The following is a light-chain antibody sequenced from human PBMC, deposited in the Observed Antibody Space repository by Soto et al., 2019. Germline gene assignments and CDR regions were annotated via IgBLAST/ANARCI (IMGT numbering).Light chain of an antibody. CDR2: SNN. Sequence: QSVLTQPPSVSGAPGQRVTISCTGSRSNIGAPYDVNWYQQLPGTAPRLLIFSNNNRPSGVPDRFSGSKSGTSASLAITGLRAEDEADYYCQSYDISLSGYVFGTGTKVTVL. J-gene: IGLJ1*01. CDR1: RSNIGAPYD. CDR3: QSYDISLSGYV. V-gene: IGLV1-40*01.